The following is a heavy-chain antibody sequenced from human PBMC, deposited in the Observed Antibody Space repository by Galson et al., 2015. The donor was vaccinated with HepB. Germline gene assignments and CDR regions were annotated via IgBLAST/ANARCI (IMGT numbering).Heavy chain of an antibody. CDR3: ARGYSSSPPGFDY. CDR1: GYSFTDYW. Sequence: QSGAEVKKPGESLKISCKGSGYSFTDYWIGWVRQMPGKGLEWMGIIYPSDSDTRYSPSLQGQVTMSADKSISPAYLQRSSLKASDTAMYYCARGYSSSPPGFDYWGQGTLVTVSS. J-gene: IGHJ4*02. V-gene: IGHV5-51*01. D-gene: IGHD6-6*01. CDR2: IYPSDSDT.